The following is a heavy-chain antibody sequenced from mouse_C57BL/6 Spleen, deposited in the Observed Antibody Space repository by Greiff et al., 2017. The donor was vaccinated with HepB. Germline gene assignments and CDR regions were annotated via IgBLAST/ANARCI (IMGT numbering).Heavy chain of an antibody. Sequence: QVQLQQSGAELVRPGASVTLSCKASGYTFTDYEMHWVKQTPVHGLEWIGAIDPETGGTAYNQKFKGKAILTADKSSSTAYMELRSLTSEDSAVYYCTRRGNYSDYYAMDYWGQGTSVTVSS. CDR2: IDPETGGT. CDR3: TRRGNYSDYYAMDY. V-gene: IGHV1-15*01. D-gene: IGHD2-12*01. J-gene: IGHJ4*01. CDR1: GYTFTDYE.